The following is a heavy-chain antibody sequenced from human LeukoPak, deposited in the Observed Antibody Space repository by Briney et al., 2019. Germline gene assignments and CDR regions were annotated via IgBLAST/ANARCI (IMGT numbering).Heavy chain of an antibody. CDR3: ARGGCSGGSCYEDAFDI. CDR1: GGSFSGYY. D-gene: IGHD2-15*01. Sequence: SETLSLTCAVYGGSFSGYYWSWIRQPPGKGLEWIGEINHSGSTNYNPSLKSRVTISVDTSKNQFSLKLSSVTAADTAVYNCARGGCSGGSCYEDAFDIRGQGTMVTVSS. J-gene: IGHJ3*02. V-gene: IGHV4-34*01. CDR2: INHSGST.